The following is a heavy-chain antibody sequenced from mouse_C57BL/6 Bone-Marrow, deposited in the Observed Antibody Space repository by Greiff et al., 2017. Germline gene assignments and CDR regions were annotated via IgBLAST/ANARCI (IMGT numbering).Heavy chain of an antibody. Sequence: EVPLVESGGGLVQPGGSLKLSCAASGFTFSDYGMAWVRQAPRKGPEWVAFIRNLAYSSYYADTVTGRFTISRENAKNTLYLDMSRLRSEDTAMYYCARWILRAMDYWGQGTSVTVSS. CDR2: IRNLAYSS. CDR3: ARWILRAMDY. J-gene: IGHJ4*01. CDR1: GFTFSDYG. V-gene: IGHV5-15*01.